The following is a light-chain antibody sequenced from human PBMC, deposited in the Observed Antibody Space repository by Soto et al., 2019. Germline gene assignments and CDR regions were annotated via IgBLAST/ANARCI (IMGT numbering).Light chain of an antibody. Sequence: EIVLTQSPAALSLSLGERATLSCRASQYLSTSYVAWYQQKPGQAPRLLIYGTSRRATGIPDRFSGSGSGTDFTLTITRLEPEDFAVYYCQQYAGSPNTFGLGTKLEIK. V-gene: IGKV3-20*01. CDR2: GTS. J-gene: IGKJ2*01. CDR3: QQYAGSPNT. CDR1: QYLSTSY.